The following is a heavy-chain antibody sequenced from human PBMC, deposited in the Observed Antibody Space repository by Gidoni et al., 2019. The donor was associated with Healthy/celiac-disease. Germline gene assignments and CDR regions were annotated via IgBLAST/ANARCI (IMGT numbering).Heavy chain of an antibody. CDR3: ARERYRVGYYYYGMDV. CDR2: IYSGGST. Sequence: EVQLVETGGGLIQPGGSLRLSCAASGFTVSSNYMSWVRQAPGKGLEWVSVIYSGGSTYYADSVKGRFTISRDNSKNTLYLQMNSLRAEDTAVYYCARERYRVGYYYYGMDVWGQGTTVTVSS. J-gene: IGHJ6*02. D-gene: IGHD4-4*01. CDR1: GFTVSSNY. V-gene: IGHV3-53*02.